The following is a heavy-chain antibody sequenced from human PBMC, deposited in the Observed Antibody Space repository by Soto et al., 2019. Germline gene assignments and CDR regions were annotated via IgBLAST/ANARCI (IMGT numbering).Heavy chain of an antibody. CDR2: IIPIFGTA. CDR3: ASGIIRGYYYYYGMDV. D-gene: IGHD3-3*01. CDR1: GGTXSSYA. Sequence: GXSXKVSYKASGGTXSSYAIGLVRQAPGQGLEWMGGIIPIFGTANYAQKFQGRVTINADKSTSTAYMELRRLRSEDTAVYYCASGIIRGYYYYYGMDVWGPGTTVTVSS. J-gene: IGHJ6*02. V-gene: IGHV1-69*06.